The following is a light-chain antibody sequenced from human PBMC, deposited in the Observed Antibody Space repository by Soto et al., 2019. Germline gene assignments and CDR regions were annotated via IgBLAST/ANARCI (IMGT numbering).Light chain of an antibody. CDR1: QSVSSNY. V-gene: IGKV3-20*01. CDR3: QQVSSYPLT. CDR2: AAS. Sequence: VLTQSPGSLSLSPGERATLSCRASQSVSSNYLAWYQQKPGQAPRLLIYAASSRATGIPDRFSGGGSGTDFTLTISRLQPEDFAVYYCQQVSSYPLTFGGGTKVDI. J-gene: IGKJ4*01.